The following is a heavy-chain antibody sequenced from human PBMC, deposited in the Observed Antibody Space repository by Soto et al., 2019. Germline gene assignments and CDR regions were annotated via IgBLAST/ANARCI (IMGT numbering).Heavy chain of an antibody. V-gene: IGHV3-21*01. D-gene: IGHD6-13*01. CDR3: ARDRVSAAGMDV. Sequence: PGGSLRLSCAASGFTFSSYSMNWVRQAPGKGLEWVSSISSSSSYIYYADSVKGRFTISRDNAKNSLYLQMNSLRAEDTAVYYCARDRVSAAGMDVWGQGTTVTVSS. CDR1: GFTFSSYS. J-gene: IGHJ6*02. CDR2: ISSSSSYI.